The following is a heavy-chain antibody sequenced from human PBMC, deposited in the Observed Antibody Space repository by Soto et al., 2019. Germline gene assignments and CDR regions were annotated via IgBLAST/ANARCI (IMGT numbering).Heavy chain of an antibody. CDR3: VKDRWVDY. J-gene: IGHJ4*02. Sequence: XESLRLSCSASGFTFSNYAMHWVRQAPGKGLEYVSSISSDGGTTYYADSVKGRFAISRDNSKNTLYLQMSSLRAEDTAVYYCVKDRWVDYWGQGTLVTVSS. V-gene: IGHV3-64D*06. CDR2: ISSDGGTT. CDR1: GFTFSNYA. D-gene: IGHD1-26*01.